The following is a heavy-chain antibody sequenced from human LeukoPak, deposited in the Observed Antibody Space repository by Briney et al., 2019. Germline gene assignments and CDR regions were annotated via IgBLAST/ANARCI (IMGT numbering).Heavy chain of an antibody. V-gene: IGHV3-74*01. CDR3: VRDYKGTFGY. J-gene: IGHJ4*02. CDR1: GFTFSSYW. Sequence: PGGSLRLSCEASGFTFSSYWMHWVRQITGKGLMWVSRIESNGLTLYADSVRDRFTISRDNAKNSLYRQMNSLRAEDTAVYYCVRDYKGTFGYWGQGTLLTVAS. D-gene: IGHD1-7*01. CDR2: IESNGLT.